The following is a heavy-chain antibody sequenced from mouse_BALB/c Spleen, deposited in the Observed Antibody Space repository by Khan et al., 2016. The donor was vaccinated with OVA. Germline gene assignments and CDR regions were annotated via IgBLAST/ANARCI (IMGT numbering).Heavy chain of an antibody. D-gene: IGHD1-2*01. J-gene: IGHJ3*01. CDR2: IYPGSGDT. CDR1: GYTFTDYY. CDR3: ARRNYFGYTFAY. Sequence: QVQLKESGAELARPGASVKLSCTASGYTFTDYYINWVKQRTGQGLEWIGEIYPGSGDTYYNEKFKGKATLTADKSSSTVYMQLSSLTAEASTVYFCARRNYFGYTFAYWGQGTLVTVSA. V-gene: IGHV1-77*01.